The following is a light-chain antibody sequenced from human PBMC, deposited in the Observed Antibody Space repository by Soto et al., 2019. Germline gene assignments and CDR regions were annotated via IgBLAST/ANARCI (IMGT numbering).Light chain of an antibody. CDR1: QNILSSSNNKNF. CDR2: WAS. Sequence: DIVMTQSPDSLAVSLGERATINCKSSQNILSSSNNKNFLGWYQQKPGQPPKLLIYWASTLESGVPDRFSGSGCGTDFPLTISGLQAEDVAVCCCFQCHSSSLSFGGGTKVAIK. V-gene: IGKV4-1*01. CDR3: FQCHSSSLS. J-gene: IGKJ4*01.